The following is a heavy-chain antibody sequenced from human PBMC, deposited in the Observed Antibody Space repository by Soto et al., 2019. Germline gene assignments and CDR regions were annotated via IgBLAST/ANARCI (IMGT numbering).Heavy chain of an antibody. J-gene: IGHJ6*02. CDR2: IYPGDSDT. D-gene: IGHD3-3*01. V-gene: IGHV5-51*01. CDR1: GYSFTSYW. CDR3: ARHVTIFGVYYYYYYGMDV. Sequence: PGESLKISCKGSGYSFTSYWIGWVRQMPGKGLEWMGIIYPGDSDTRYSPSFQGQVTISADKSISTAYLQWSSLKASDTAMYYCARHVTIFGVYYYYYYGMDVWGQGTTVTVSS.